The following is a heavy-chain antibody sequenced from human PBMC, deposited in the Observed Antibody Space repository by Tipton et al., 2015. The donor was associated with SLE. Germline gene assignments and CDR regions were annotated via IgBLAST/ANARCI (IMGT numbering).Heavy chain of an antibody. D-gene: IGHD3-16*01. CDR2: IYYEGST. Sequence: TLSLTCTLSGDSITSYYWTWIRQPPGKGLEWIGHIYYEGSTNYNPSLKSRVTISKETSKNQFSLKVTSVTAADTAVYYCARARGAVVFDFWGQGTLVTVSS. J-gene: IGHJ4*02. CDR3: ARARGAVVFDF. CDR1: GDSITSYY. V-gene: IGHV4-59*01.